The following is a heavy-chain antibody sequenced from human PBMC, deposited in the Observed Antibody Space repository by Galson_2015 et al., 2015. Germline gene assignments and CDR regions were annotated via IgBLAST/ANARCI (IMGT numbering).Heavy chain of an antibody. CDR1: EFTFSSYY. CDR3: ARQILDYDFWSGYYPTNFDY. J-gene: IGHJ4*02. D-gene: IGHD3-3*01. Sequence: SLRLSCAASEFTFSSYYMSWVRQAPGKGLEWVSSISSTTTYIYYADSVKGRFTISRDNAKNSLYLQMNSLRAEDTAVYYCARQILDYDFWSGYYPTNFDYWGQGTLVTVSS. V-gene: IGHV3-21*01. CDR2: ISSTTTYI.